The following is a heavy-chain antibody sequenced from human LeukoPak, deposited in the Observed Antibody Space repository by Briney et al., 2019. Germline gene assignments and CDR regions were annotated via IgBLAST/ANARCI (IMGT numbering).Heavy chain of an antibody. CDR3: ASVGGRA. CDR1: GGSISSYY. CDR2: IYYTGST. J-gene: IGHJ5*01. V-gene: IGHV4-59*01. Sequence: SETLSLTCTVSGGSISSYYWNWIRQPPGKGLEWIGYIYYTGSTNYNPSLRSRVTMSLDTSKNQFSLKLNSVTAADTAAYYCASVGGRAWGQGTLVTVSS. D-gene: IGHD1-26*01.